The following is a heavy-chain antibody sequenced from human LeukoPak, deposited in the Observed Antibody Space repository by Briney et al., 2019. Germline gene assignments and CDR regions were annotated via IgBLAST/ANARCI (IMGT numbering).Heavy chain of an antibody. CDR2: INRDQSEK. J-gene: IGHJ3*02. V-gene: IGHV3-7*04. CDR3: ARDVGGCRGGSCHYDAFDI. D-gene: IGHD2-15*01. CDR1: GFVFSNSR. Sequence: GGSLRLSCAASGFVFSNSRMAWVRQAPGKGLEWVAHINRDQSEKYYVDSMKGRLTISRDNAENSLFLHMNSLKAEDTALYYCARDVGGCRGGSCHYDAFDIWGQGTMVTASS.